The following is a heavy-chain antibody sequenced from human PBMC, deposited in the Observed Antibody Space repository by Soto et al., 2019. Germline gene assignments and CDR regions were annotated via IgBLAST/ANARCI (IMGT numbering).Heavy chain of an antibody. Sequence: AGGSLRLSCVISGFKFDSYVIHWVRQIPGKGLQWVAAISSDGSFEHYIDSLKGRVTISRDNSKNTLYVQMNSLRTEDTALYYCVTDFVRAAATDYWGQGTLVTASS. D-gene: IGHD3-10*01. CDR3: VTDFVRAAATDY. J-gene: IGHJ4*02. V-gene: IGHV3-30*03. CDR2: ISSDGSFE. CDR1: GFKFDSYV.